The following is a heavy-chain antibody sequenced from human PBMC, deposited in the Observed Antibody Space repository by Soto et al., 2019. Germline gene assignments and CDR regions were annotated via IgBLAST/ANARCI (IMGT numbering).Heavy chain of an antibody. Sequence: ASVKVCGKASGYTFRSYGISWVRRAPGQGLEWMGWITTHNDNTNYAQKLQGRVTMTTDTSTRTAYMELRSLRSDDTAFYYCARAAGSSTLIFDYWGQGTLVTVSS. CDR2: ITTHNDNT. D-gene: IGHD6-13*01. CDR3: ARAAGSSTLIFDY. CDR1: GYTFRSYG. J-gene: IGHJ4*02. V-gene: IGHV1-18*04.